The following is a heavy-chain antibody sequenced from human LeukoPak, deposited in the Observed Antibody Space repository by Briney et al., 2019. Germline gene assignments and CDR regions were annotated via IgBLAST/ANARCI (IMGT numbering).Heavy chain of an antibody. CDR1: GFTFSSYG. CDR2: IRYDGSNK. CDR3: AREDYPNGEGCIDY. V-gene: IGHV3-30*02. Sequence: PGGSLRLSCAASGFTFSSYGMHWVRQAPGKGLEWVAFIRYDGSNKYYADSVKGRFTISRDTSKNTLSLQMNSLRAEDTAVYYCAREDYPNGEGCIDYWGQGTLVTVSS. D-gene: IGHD3-10*01. J-gene: IGHJ4*02.